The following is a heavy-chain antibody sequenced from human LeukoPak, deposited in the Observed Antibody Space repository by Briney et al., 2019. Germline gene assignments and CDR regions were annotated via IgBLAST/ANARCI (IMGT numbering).Heavy chain of an antibody. Sequence: ASVKVSCKASGYTFTGYYLHWVRQAPGQGFEWMGWIHPNSGGTNYAQKFQGRVTMTRDTSISTAYMELSSLRSDDTAVYYCARLAVVPGWGQGTLVTVSS. CDR2: IHPNSGGT. D-gene: IGHD2-15*01. V-gene: IGHV1-2*02. J-gene: IGHJ1*01. CDR3: ARLAVVPG. CDR1: GYTFTGYY.